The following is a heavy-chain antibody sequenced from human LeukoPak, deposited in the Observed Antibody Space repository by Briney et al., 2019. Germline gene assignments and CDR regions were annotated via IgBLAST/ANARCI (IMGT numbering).Heavy chain of an antibody. CDR3: ARVSYGYTDY. CDR2: IKQDGSEK. D-gene: IGHD5-18*01. V-gene: IGHV3-7*04. J-gene: IGHJ4*02. Sequence: PGGSLRLSCAGSGLTFGSYWMTWVRQAPGKGLEWVANIKQDGSEKYYVDSVKGRFTISRDNAKNSLYLQMNSLSADDTAIYYCARVSYGYTDYWGQGTLVTVSS. CDR1: GLTFGSYW.